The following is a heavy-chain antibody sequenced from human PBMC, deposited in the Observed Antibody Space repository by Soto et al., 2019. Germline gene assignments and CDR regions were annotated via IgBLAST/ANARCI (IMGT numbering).Heavy chain of an antibody. CDR2: VNHGGTT. Sequence: SETLSLTCAVHGGSFSGYYWDWIRQPPGKGLEWIGEVNHGGTTNYNPSLKSRVTISVDTSRNQFSLKLSSVTAADTAVYYCARLGQAPYSSWFDPWGQGTLVTVSS. CDR3: ARLGQAPYSSWFDP. D-gene: IGHD5-18*01. V-gene: IGHV4-34*01. J-gene: IGHJ5*02. CDR1: GGSFSGYY.